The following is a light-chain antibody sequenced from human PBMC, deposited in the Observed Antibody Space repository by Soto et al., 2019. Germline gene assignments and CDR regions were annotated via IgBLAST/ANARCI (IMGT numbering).Light chain of an antibody. V-gene: IGKV1-5*03. Sequence: DIQMTQSPSTLSASVGDRVTITCLASQSISSWLAWYQQKPGKAPKLLIYKASSLESGVPSRFSGSGSGTEFTLTITSLQPDDFATYYCQQYNNYWTFGQGTKV. CDR3: QQYNNYWT. CDR2: KAS. CDR1: QSISSW. J-gene: IGKJ1*01.